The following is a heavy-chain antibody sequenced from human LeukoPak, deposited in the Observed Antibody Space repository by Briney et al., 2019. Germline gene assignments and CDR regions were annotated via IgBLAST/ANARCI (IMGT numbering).Heavy chain of an antibody. Sequence: GGSLRLSCAASGCTFSSYSMNWVRQAPGKGLEWVSYISSSSSTVYCADSVKGRFTISRDNAKNSLYLQMNSLRAEDTAVCYCAREDMISAFGIWGQGTMVTVSS. CDR1: GCTFSSYS. V-gene: IGHV3-48*04. CDR3: AREDMISAFGI. CDR2: ISSSSSTV. J-gene: IGHJ3*02. D-gene: IGHD3-22*01.